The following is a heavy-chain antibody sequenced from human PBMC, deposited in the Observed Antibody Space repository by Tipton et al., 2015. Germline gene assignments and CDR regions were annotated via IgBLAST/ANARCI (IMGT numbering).Heavy chain of an antibody. CDR1: GYTFFDYG. CDR2: ITTHNGQT. J-gene: IGHJ3*02. V-gene: IGHV1-18*01. CDR3: ARLSAYYYAGNDAFDI. Sequence: QLVQSGAEVKKPGASVKVSCRASGYTFFDYGISWVRQAPGQGFEWVGWITTHNGQTTYAQKFQGRVTMTTDKSTNTAYMELRSLRSDDTALYFCARLSAYYYAGNDAFDIWGQGTMVTVSS. D-gene: IGHD3-10*01.